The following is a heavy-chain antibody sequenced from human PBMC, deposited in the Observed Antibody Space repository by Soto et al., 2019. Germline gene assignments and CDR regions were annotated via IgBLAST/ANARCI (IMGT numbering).Heavy chain of an antibody. CDR1: GFTFSSYG. J-gene: IGHJ6*02. CDR2: ISYDGSNK. V-gene: IGHV3-30*18. Sequence: PGGSLRLSCAASGFTFSSYGIHWVRQAPGKGLEWVAFISYDGSNKYYTDSVKGRFTISRDNSKNTLYLQMNGLRGEDTAVYYCAKRRNVLRFLEWSSGMEVWGQGTTVTVS. CDR3: AKRRNVLRFLEWSSGMEV. D-gene: IGHD3-3*01.